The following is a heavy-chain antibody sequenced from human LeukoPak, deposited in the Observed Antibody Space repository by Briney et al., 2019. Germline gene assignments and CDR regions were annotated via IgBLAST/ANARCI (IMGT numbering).Heavy chain of an antibody. J-gene: IGHJ4*02. Sequence: GGSLRLACAASGFTFSSSVMTWVRQAAGKGMEWVSTISGSGGTTYYADSVKGRFTIARDNSKNTLYLQMNSLRAEDTAVYYCAKGGSLCSSGQPLYYFDYWGQGTLVTVSS. V-gene: IGHV3-23*01. CDR3: AKGGSLCSSGQPLYYFDY. CDR2: ISGSGGTT. CDR1: GFTFSSSV. D-gene: IGHD6-19*01.